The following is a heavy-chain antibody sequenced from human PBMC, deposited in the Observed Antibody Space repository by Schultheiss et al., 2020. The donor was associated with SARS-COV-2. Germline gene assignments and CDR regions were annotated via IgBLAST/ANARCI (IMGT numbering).Heavy chain of an antibody. V-gene: IGHV1-8*02. CDR1: GYTFTGYY. D-gene: IGHD2-15*01. CDR3: ARGSRTVVVVAATDFDY. CDR2: MNPNSGNT. Sequence: ASVKVSCKASGYTFTGYYMHWVRQAPGQGLEWMGWMNPNSGNTGYAQKFQGRVTMTRNTSISTAYMELSSLRSEDTAVYYCARGSRTVVVVAATDFDYWGQGTLVTVSS. J-gene: IGHJ4*02.